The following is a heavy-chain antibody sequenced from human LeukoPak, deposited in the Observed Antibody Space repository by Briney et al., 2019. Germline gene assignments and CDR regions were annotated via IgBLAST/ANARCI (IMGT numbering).Heavy chain of an antibody. V-gene: IGHV3-33*01. D-gene: IGHD2-2*01. J-gene: IGHJ6*02. CDR3: ARELMRSSTNYYYYYGMDV. CDR2: IWYDGSNK. Sequence: PGRSLRLSCAASGFTFSSFGMPWVRQAPGKGLEWVAVIWYDGSNKYYADSVKGRFTISRDNSKNTLYLQMNSLRAEDTAVYYCARELMRSSTNYYYYYGMDVWGQGTTVTVSS. CDR1: GFTFSSFG.